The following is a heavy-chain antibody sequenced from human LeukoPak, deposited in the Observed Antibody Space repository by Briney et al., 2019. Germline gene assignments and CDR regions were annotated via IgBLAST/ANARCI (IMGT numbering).Heavy chain of an antibody. J-gene: IGHJ4*02. CDR1: GGAFSGYY. D-gene: IGHD4-17*01. CDR3: ARGARKGEPRGAGGSTVMGLDY. Sequence: SETLSLTCAVYGGAFSGYYWSWIRQPPGKGLEWIGEINHSGSTNYNPSLKRRVTISVDPSKNQFSLKLSSVNAADTAVYYRARGARKGEPRGAGGSTVMGLDYWGQGTLVTVS. CDR2: INHSGST. V-gene: IGHV4-34*01.